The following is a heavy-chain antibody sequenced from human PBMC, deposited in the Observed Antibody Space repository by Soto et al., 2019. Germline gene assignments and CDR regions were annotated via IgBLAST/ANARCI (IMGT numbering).Heavy chain of an antibody. CDR1: GFTFSSYS. Sequence: EVQLVESGGGWVQPGGSLRLSCAASGFTFSSYSMNWVRQAPGKGLECVSYISSSSSTIYYADSVKGRFTISRDNAKNSLYLQMNSLRAEDTAVYYCARDALVTTSSLTSYYMDVWGKGTTVTVSS. CDR3: ARDALVTTSSLTSYYMDV. V-gene: IGHV3-48*01. J-gene: IGHJ6*03. D-gene: IGHD4-17*01. CDR2: ISSSSSTI.